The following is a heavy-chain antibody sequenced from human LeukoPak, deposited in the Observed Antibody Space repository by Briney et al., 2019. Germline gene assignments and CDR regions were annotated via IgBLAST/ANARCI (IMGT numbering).Heavy chain of an antibody. D-gene: IGHD6-13*01. Sequence: SETLSLTCTVSGGSISSSSYYWGWIRQPPGKGLEWIGSIYYSGSTYYNPSLKSRVTISVDTSKNQFSLKLSPVTAADTAVYYCARLLQQLDYFDYWGQGTLVTVSS. CDR3: ARLLQQLDYFDY. CDR1: GGSISSSSYY. J-gene: IGHJ4*02. V-gene: IGHV4-39*01. CDR2: IYYSGST.